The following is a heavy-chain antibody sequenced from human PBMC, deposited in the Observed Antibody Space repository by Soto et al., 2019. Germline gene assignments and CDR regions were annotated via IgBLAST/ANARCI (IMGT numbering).Heavy chain of an antibody. CDR2: IGTAGDT. J-gene: IGHJ6*02. D-gene: IGHD2-15*01. CDR1: GFTFSSYD. CDR3: ARAWLGYCSGGSCYQKAYYGMDV. Sequence: GGSLRLSCAASGFTFSSYDMHWVRQATGRGLEWVSAIGTAGDTYYPGSVKGRFTISRENAKNSLYLQMNSLRAGDTAVYYCARAWLGYCSGGSCYQKAYYGMDVRGQRSTVTVSS. V-gene: IGHV3-13*01.